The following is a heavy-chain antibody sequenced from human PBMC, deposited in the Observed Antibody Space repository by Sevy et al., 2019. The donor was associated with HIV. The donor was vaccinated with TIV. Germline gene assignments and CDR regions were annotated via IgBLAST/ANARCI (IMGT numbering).Heavy chain of an antibody. Sequence: GGSLRLSCAASEFTFSSYSMNWVRQAPGKGLEWISYIIPSDTTIYYADSVKGRFTISRDNAKNSLYLQMNSLRAEDTVVYCCMGDFMYAFDIWGQGTMVTVSS. V-gene: IGHV3-48*01. CDR1: EFTFSSYS. D-gene: IGHD3-10*02. J-gene: IGHJ3*02. CDR3: MGDFMYAFDI. CDR2: IIPSDTTI.